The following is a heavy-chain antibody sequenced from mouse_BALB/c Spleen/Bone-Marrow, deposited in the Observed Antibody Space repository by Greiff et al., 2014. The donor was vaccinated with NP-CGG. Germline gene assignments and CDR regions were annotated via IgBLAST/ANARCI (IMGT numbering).Heavy chain of an antibody. D-gene: IGHD1-1*01. Sequence: VQLLQSGAELVEPGASVKLSCTASGFNIKDTYMHWVKQRPEQGLEGIGRVDPANGNTKYDPKFQGKATITADTSSNTAYLQLSSLTSEDTAVYYCATYYYGSSWGFAYWGQGTLVTVSA. V-gene: IGHV14-3*02. CDR2: VDPANGNT. J-gene: IGHJ3*01. CDR3: ATYYYGSSWGFAY. CDR1: GFNIKDTY.